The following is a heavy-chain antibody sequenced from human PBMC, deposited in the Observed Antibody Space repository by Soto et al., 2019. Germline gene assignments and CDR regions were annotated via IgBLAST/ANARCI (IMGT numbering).Heavy chain of an antibody. CDR1: GYSLTELS. Sequence: ASVKVSCKVSGYSLTELSMHWVRQAPGKGLEWMGSFDPEDAETIYAQKFQGRVTMSEDKSTGTAFMELRSLRSEDTAIYYCGTGNLEHYHYCSYYVYWGQGTLVTVSS. D-gene: IGHD2-15*01. CDR2: FDPEDAET. V-gene: IGHV1-24*01. CDR3: GTGNLEHYHYCSYYVY. J-gene: IGHJ4*02.